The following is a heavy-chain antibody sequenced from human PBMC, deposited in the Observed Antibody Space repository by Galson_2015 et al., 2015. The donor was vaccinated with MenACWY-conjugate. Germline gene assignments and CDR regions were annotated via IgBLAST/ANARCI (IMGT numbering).Heavy chain of an antibody. Sequence: SLRLSCAASKFTFSTYGMHWGRQAPGKGLEWVALIWFDGSNTNYAESVKGRFTISRDNSKNTLYLQMNSLRAEDTAVYYCARETRQLAQDYYDYGLDVWGQGTTVTVSS. J-gene: IGHJ6*02. CDR2: IWFDGSNT. CDR3: ARETRQLAQDYYDYGLDV. V-gene: IGHV3-33*01. CDR1: KFTFSTYG. D-gene: IGHD6-13*01.